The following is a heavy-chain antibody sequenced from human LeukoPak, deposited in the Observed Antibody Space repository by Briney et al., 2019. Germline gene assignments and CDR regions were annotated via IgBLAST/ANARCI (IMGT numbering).Heavy chain of an antibody. Sequence: SETLSLTCAVYGGSFSGYYWSWIRQPPGKGLEWIGEINHSGSTNYNPSLKSRVTISVDTSKNQFSLKLSSVTAADTAVYYCARESIWSGYYDYYYYYYMDVWGKGTTVTVSS. CDR2: INHSGST. CDR1: GGSFSGYY. CDR3: ARESIWSGYYDYYYYYYMDV. D-gene: IGHD3-3*01. J-gene: IGHJ6*03. V-gene: IGHV4-34*01.